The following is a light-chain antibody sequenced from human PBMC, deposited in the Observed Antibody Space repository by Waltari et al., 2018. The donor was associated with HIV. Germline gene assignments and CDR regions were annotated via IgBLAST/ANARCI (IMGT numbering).Light chain of an antibody. V-gene: IGLV1-47*01. CDR2: GNG. CDR1: SSNIGTNA. Sequence: QSVLTQPPSASGTPGRRVTISCSGSSSNIGTNAVYWYQELPGTAPKLLIFGNGQWPSGVPDRFSGSKSGTSASLAISGLRSEDEADYYCAAWDDSLSGSYVFGTGTKVTVL. CDR3: AAWDDSLSGSYV. J-gene: IGLJ1*01.